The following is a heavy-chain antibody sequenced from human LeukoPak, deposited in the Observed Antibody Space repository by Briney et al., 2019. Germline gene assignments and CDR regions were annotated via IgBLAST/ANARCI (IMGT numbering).Heavy chain of an antibody. V-gene: IGHV3-48*03. J-gene: IGHJ4*02. CDR2: ISSSGSTI. Sequence: GGSLRLSCVASGFTFSSYVMNWVRQAPGKGLEWVSYISSSGSTIYYADSVKGRFTISRDNAKNSLYLQMNSLRAEDTAVYYCARGYGSGSYYSPPFDYWGQGTLVTVSS. CDR1: GFTFSSYV. D-gene: IGHD3-10*01. CDR3: ARGYGSGSYYSPPFDY.